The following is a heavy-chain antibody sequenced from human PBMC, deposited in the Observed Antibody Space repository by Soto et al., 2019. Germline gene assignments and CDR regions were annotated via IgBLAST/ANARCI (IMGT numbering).Heavy chain of an antibody. V-gene: IGHV1-69*13. D-gene: IGHD3-22*01. CDR1: GGTFSSYA. CDR3: ARADNLPTAFDY. J-gene: IGHJ4*02. Sequence: SVKVSCKASGGTFSSYAISWVRQAPGQGLEWMGGIIPIFGTANYAQKFQGRVTITADESTSTAYMELSSLRSEDTAVYYCARADNLPTAFDYWGQGTLVTVSS. CDR2: IIPIFGTA.